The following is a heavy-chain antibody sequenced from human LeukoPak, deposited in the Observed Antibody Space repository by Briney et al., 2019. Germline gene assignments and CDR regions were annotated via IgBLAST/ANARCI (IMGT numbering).Heavy chain of an antibody. D-gene: IGHD6-19*01. CDR1: TSTFRSYA. J-gene: IGHJ4*02. CDR3: AKERSSGWPCDY. Sequence: GGSRRPSSAAATSTFRSYAMSWVRHPPGKGLEWVSGISGSDDRTYEADSVKDRFTISRDNSKNTVYLEMNSLRADDTAVYYCAKERSSGWPCDYWGQGTLVTVSS. V-gene: IGHV3-23*01. CDR2: ISGSDDRT.